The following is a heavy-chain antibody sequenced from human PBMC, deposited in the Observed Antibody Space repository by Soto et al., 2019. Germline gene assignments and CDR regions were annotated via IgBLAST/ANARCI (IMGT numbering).Heavy chain of an antibody. CDR1: GFTFSSYG. V-gene: IGHV3-30*18. D-gene: IGHD6-19*01. J-gene: IGHJ3*02. CDR2: ISYDGSNK. CDR3: AKDRPPKQQWAQGAFDI. Sequence: QVQLVESGGGVVQPVRSLRLSCAASGFTFSSYGMHWVRQAPGKGLEWVAVISYDGSNKYYADSVKGRLTISRDNSKNTLYLQMNSLRAEDTAVYYCAKDRPPKQQWAQGAFDIWGQGTMVTVSS.